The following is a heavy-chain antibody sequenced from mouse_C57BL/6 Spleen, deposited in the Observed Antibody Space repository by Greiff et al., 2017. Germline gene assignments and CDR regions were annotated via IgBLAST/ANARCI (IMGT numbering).Heavy chain of an antibody. J-gene: IGHJ2*01. CDR2: IDPSDSET. D-gene: IGHD1-1*01. CDR1: GYTFTSYW. CDR3: ALYYYGEGVDY. Sequence: QVQLQQPGAELVRPGSSVKLSCKASGYTFTSYWMHWVKQRPIQGLEWIGNIDPSDSETHYNQKFKDKATLTVDKSSSTAYMQLSSLTSEDSAVSYCALYYYGEGVDYWGQGTTLTVSS. V-gene: IGHV1-52*01.